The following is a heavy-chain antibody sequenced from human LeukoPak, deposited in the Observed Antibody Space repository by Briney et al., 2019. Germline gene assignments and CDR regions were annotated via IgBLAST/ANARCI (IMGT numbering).Heavy chain of an antibody. CDR2: ISGSGGST. V-gene: IGHV3-23*01. Sequence: GGSLRLSCAASGFTFSSYAMSWVRQAPGKGLEWVSAISGSGGSTYYADSVKGRFTISSDNSKNTLYLQMNSLRAEDTAVYYCARDIVVVVAATPGYFDYWGQGTLVTVSS. D-gene: IGHD2-15*01. CDR1: GFTFSSYA. CDR3: ARDIVVVVAATPGYFDY. J-gene: IGHJ4*02.